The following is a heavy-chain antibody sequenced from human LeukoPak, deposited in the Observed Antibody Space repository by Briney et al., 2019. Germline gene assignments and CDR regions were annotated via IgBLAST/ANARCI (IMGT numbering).Heavy chain of an antibody. V-gene: IGHV4-4*07. J-gene: IGHJ4*02. D-gene: IGHD3-3*01. Sequence: PSETLSLTCTVSGGSISSYYWSWIRQPAGKGLEWIGRIYTSGNTNYNPSLTSRATISVDTSKNHFSLKLSSVTAADTAVYYCARDFRGGYDFWSGYYTPYYFDYWGQGTLVTVSP. CDR3: ARDFRGGYDFWSGYYTPYYFDY. CDR2: IYTSGNT. CDR1: GGSISSYY.